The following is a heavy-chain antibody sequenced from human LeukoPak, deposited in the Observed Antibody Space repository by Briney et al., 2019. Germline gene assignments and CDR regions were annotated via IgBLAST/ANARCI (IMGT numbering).Heavy chain of an antibody. CDR3: ARERVVVVVPAAMEYYYYGMDV. V-gene: IGHV3-33*01. J-gene: IGHJ6*04. D-gene: IGHD2-2*01. Sequence: PGGSLRLSCAASGFTFSSYGMHWVRQAPGKGLEWVAVIWYDGSNKYYADSVKGRFTISRDNSKNTLYLQMNSLRADDTAVYYCARERVVVVVPAAMEYYYYGMDVWGKGTTVTVSS. CDR1: GFTFSSYG. CDR2: IWYDGSNK.